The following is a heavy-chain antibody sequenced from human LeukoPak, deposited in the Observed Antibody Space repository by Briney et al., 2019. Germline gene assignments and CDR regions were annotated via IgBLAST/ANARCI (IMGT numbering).Heavy chain of an antibody. D-gene: IGHD6-6*01. V-gene: IGHV4-61*02. CDR3: ASIAARTEWFDP. CDR1: GGSISSGSYY. CDR2: IYTSGST. J-gene: IGHJ5*02. Sequence: SETLSLTCTVSGGSISSGSYYWSWIRQPAGKGLEWIGRIYTSGSTNYNPSLKSRVTISVDTSKNQFSLKLSSVTAADTAVYYCASIAARTEWFDPWGQGTLVTVSS.